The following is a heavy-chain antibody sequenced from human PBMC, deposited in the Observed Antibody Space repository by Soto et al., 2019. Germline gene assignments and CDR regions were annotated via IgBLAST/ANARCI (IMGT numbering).Heavy chain of an antibody. J-gene: IGHJ4*02. D-gene: IGHD6-19*01. CDR1: AFTVRSNY. V-gene: IGHV3-53*01. CDR2: ISSDGGT. CDR3: ARDVMSVAGSADY. Sequence: GGALRLSCAASAFTVRSNYMSWVRQAPGKGLEWVSTISSDGGTYYTDSVKGRFAISRDNSKNTLYLQMNSLTAEDTAVYYCARDVMSVAGSADYWGQGTLVTVSS.